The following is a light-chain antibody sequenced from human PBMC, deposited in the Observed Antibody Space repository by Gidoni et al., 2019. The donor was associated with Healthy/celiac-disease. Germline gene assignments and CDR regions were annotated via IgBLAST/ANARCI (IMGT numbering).Light chain of an antibody. CDR2: WAS. V-gene: IGKV4-1*01. CDR1: QSVLYSSNNKNY. Sequence: DIVMTQSPDSLAVSLVERATINCKSSQSVLYSSNNKNYLAWYQQKPGQPPKLLIYWASTRESGVPDRFSGSGSGTDFTLTISSLQAEDVAVYYCRQYYSTPLTFGGGTKVEIK. J-gene: IGKJ4*01. CDR3: RQYYSTPLT.